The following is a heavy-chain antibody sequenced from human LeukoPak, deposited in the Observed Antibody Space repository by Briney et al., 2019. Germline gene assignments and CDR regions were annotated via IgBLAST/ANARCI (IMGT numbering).Heavy chain of an antibody. J-gene: IGHJ4*02. CDR3: VRDFDWGPDY. CDR1: GFTFTDHY. Sequence: GASVKVSCKASGFTFTDHYLHWVRPVPGQGLEWMGWINGKSGATFYAQKFQDRITVTRDTSISTMYLEVNRLTADDTAVYYCVRDFDWGPDYWGQGTLVAVSS. D-gene: IGHD3-9*01. CDR2: INGKSGAT. V-gene: IGHV1-2*02.